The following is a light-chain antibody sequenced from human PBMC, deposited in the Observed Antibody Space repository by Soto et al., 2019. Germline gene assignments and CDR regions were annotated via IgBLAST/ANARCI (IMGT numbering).Light chain of an antibody. CDR1: QSIGNW. J-gene: IGKJ1*01. CDR2: KAS. V-gene: IGKV1-5*03. CDR3: QQYNGT. Sequence: DIKRIQSSSTLSASVGDGVTVTCRASQSIGNWLAWYQQKLGTAPNLLIYKASILESGVPSRFSGSGSETEFTLTSSSLQPDDFATYYCQQYNGTFGQGTKVAIK.